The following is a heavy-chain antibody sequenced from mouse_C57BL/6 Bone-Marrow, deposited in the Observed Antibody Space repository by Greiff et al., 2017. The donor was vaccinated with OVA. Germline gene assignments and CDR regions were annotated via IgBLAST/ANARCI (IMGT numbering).Heavy chain of an antibody. CDR2: IYPNSGST. D-gene: IGHD4-1*01. Sequence: VQLQQSGAELVKPGASVKLSCKASGYTFTSYWMHWVKQRPGQGLEWIGMIYPNSGSTNYNEKFKSKATLTVDKSSSTAYMQLSSLTSEDSAVYDCARNWDCYFDVWGTGTTVTVSS. CDR1: GYTFTSYW. CDR3: ARNWDCYFDV. J-gene: IGHJ1*03. V-gene: IGHV1-64*01.